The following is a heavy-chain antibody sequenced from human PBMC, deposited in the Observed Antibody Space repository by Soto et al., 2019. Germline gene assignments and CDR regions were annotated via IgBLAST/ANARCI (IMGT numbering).Heavy chain of an antibody. CDR2: INPSARSA. CDR3: ARDNSAANGVLDH. Sequence: ASVNVSCKASGYTFPNYYLHWVRQAPGQGLEWVGMINPSARSASYAQKLRGTLTMDRGXXXTXVXMXLXXXTSEXTAVYYCARDNSAANGVLDHWGLGTLVTVSS. CDR1: GYTFPNYY. D-gene: IGHD1-1*01. V-gene: IGHV1-46*04. J-gene: IGHJ4*02.